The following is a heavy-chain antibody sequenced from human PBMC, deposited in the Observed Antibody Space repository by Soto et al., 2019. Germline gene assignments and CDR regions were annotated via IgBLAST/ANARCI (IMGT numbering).Heavy chain of an antibody. V-gene: IGHV4-59*01. CDR3: ARDEYCSGGSCYSDNWFDP. J-gene: IGHJ5*02. CDR2: IYYSGST. Sequence: SETLSLTCTVSGGSISSYYWSWIRQPPGKGLEWIGYIYYSGSTNYNPSLKSRVTISVDTSKNQFSLKLSSVTAADTAVYYCARDEYCSGGSCYSDNWFDPWGQGTLDTVSS. D-gene: IGHD2-15*01. CDR1: GGSISSYY.